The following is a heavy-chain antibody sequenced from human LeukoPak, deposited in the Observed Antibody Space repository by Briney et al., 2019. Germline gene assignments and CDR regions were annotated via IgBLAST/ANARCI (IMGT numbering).Heavy chain of an antibody. CDR2: ISSSGSTI. V-gene: IGHV3-48*03. J-gene: IGHJ4*02. D-gene: IGHD3-10*01. CDR3: ARETSGYYYGSGSLDY. CDR1: GFTFSSYE. Sequence: GGSLRLSCAASGFTFSSYEMIWVRQAPGKGLEWVSYISSSGSTIYYADSVKGRFTISRDNAKNSLYLQMNSLRAEDTAVYYCARETSGYYYGSGSLDYWGQGTLVTVSS.